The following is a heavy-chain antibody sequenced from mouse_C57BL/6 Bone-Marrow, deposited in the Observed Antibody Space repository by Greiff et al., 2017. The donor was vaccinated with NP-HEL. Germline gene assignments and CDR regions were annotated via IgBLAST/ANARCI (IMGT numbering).Heavy chain of an antibody. CDR3: ARGGDYDVDYYAMDY. V-gene: IGHV3-1*01. CDR2: ISYSGST. D-gene: IGHD2-4*01. Sequence: DVQLQESGPGMVKPSQSLSLTCTVTGYSITSGYDWHWIRHFPGNKLEWMGYISYSGSTNYNPSLKNRISITHDTSKNHFFLKLNSVTTEDTATYYCARGGDYDVDYYAMDYWGQGTSVTVSS. J-gene: IGHJ4*01. CDR1: GYSITSGYD.